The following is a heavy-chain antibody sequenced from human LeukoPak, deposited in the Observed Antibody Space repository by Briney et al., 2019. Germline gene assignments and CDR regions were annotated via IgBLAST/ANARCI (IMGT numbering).Heavy chain of an antibody. D-gene: IGHD1-26*01. CDR1: GFTVSSNY. Sequence: SGGSLRLSCAASGFTVSSNYMSWVRQAPGKGLECVSVIYSGGGAYYADSVKGRFTISRDNSKNTLYLQMNSLRAEDTAVYYCANMKESLVGATSCFFYWGQGTLVTVSS. CDR2: IYSGGGA. J-gene: IGHJ4*02. V-gene: IGHV3-53*01. CDR3: ANMKESLVGATSCFFY.